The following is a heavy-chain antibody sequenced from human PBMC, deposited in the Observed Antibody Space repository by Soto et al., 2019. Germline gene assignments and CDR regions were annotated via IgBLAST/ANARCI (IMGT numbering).Heavy chain of an antibody. CDR3: ARGYYYGSGSYSRTYYYYGVDV. J-gene: IGHJ6*02. CDR1: GGSISSGGYS. V-gene: IGHV4-30-2*01. D-gene: IGHD3-10*01. CDR2: IYHSGST. Sequence: SETLSLTCAVSGGSISSGGYSWSWIRQPPGKGLEWIGYIYHSGSTYYNPSLKSRVTISVDRSKNQFSLKLSSVTAADTAVYYCARGYYYGSGSYSRTYYYYGVDVWGQGTTVTVSS.